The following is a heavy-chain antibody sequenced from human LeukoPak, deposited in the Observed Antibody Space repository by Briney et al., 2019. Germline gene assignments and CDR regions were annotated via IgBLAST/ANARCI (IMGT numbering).Heavy chain of an antibody. CDR3: ARTGGDCSSGLCYYAMDV. CDR1: GGSISGSH. J-gene: IGHJ6*02. D-gene: IGHD2-21*02. CDR2: IHYTGST. V-gene: IGHV4-59*01. Sequence: SETLSLTCLVSGGSISGSHWSWIRQPPGKGLEWIGYIHYTGSTDYNPSLRSRVTLSIDMSKNQFSLRLSTVTAADTAVYYCARTGGDCSSGLCYYAMDVWGQGTTVTVS.